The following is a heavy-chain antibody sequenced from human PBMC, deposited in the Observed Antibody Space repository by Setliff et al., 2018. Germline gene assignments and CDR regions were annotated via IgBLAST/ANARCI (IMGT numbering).Heavy chain of an antibody. D-gene: IGHD3-22*01. CDR3: AKEVPYDNGFIYLDY. J-gene: IGHJ4*02. CDR2: IRPDGSET. Sequence: GGSLRLSCAASGFTFSTYDMSWVRQAPGKGLEWVANIRPDGSETGSVDSVKGRFTISRDNAKNSLYLQMDSLRAEDTAVYYCAKEVPYDNGFIYLDYWGLGTLVTVSS. CDR1: GFTFSTYD. V-gene: IGHV3-7*03.